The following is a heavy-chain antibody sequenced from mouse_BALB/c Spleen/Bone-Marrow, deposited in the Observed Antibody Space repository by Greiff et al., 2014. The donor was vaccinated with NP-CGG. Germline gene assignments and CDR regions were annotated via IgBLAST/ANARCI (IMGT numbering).Heavy chain of an antibody. CDR3: ARGRNYYGSSYYFDY. J-gene: IGHJ2*01. CDR2: IYPGDGDT. Sequence: QVQLQQSGAELARPGASVKLSCKASGYTFTSYWMQWVKQRPGQGLEWIGAIYPGDGDTRYTQKFKGKATLTADKSSSTAYMQLSSLASEDSAVYYCARGRNYYGSSYYFDYWGQVTTLTVSS. CDR1: GYTFTSYW. D-gene: IGHD1-1*01. V-gene: IGHV1-87*01.